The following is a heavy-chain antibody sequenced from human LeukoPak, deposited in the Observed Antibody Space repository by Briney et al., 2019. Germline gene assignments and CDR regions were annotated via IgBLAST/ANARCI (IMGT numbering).Heavy chain of an antibody. CDR1: GFTFSSYS. D-gene: IGHD3-16*01. CDR3: ARDQFASSAQYFYYMDV. CDR2: ISSSSSYI. J-gene: IGHJ6*03. V-gene: IGHV3-21*01. Sequence: GGSLRLSCAASGFTFSSYSRNWVRQAPGKGLEWVSSISSSSSYIYYADSVKGRFTISRDNAKNSLYLQMNSLRAEDTAVYWCARDQFASSAQYFYYMDVWGKGTTVTVSS.